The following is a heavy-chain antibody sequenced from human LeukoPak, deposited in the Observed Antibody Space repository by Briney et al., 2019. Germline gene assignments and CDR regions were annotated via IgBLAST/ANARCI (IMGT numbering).Heavy chain of an antibody. Sequence: GGSLRLSCAASGFTFSTYAMSWVRQAPGKGLEWVSVISGSGGSTYYADSVKGRFTISRDNSKNALYLQMDSLRAEDTAIYYCTRKTPGRTPFDYWGQGILVTVSS. CDR3: TRKTPGRTPFDY. V-gene: IGHV3-23*01. CDR2: ISGSGGST. D-gene: IGHD2-15*01. CDR1: GFTFSTYA. J-gene: IGHJ4*02.